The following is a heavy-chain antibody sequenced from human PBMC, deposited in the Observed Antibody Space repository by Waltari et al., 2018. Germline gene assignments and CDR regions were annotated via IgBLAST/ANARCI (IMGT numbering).Heavy chain of an antibody. CDR3: AKDHASSGWPTFDS. J-gene: IGHJ4*02. CDR1: GFRIGSSA. Sequence: EVQFLESGGDLVQPGGSLRISCAASGFRIGSSAMSWVRQAPGKGLEWVASITRQATTYYAGSVRGRFAISRDESDNKLYLQMSGLRAEDTAMYYCAKDHASSGWPTFDSWGQGTQVTVSS. D-gene: IGHD6-19*01. V-gene: IGHV3-23*01. CDR2: ITRQATT.